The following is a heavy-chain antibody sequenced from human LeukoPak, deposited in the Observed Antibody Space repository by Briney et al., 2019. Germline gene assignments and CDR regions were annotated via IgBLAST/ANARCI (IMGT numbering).Heavy chain of an antibody. D-gene: IGHD3-22*01. CDR3: ARDRTEGYDHSRPPNS. Sequence: GGSLRLSCAASGFTFSSYWVHWVRQAPGKGLVWVSRTNSDGRSTSYADSVEGRFTISRDNAKNTLYLQMNSLRADDTAVYYCARDRTEGYDHSRPPNSWGQGTLV. CDR2: TNSDGRST. CDR1: GFTFSSYW. V-gene: IGHV3-74*01. J-gene: IGHJ4*02.